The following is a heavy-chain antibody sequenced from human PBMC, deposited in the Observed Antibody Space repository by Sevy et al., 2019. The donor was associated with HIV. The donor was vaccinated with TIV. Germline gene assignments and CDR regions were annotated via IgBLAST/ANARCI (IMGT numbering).Heavy chain of an antibody. D-gene: IGHD5-18*01. Sequence: GGSLRLSCAASDFIFSTYAMSWVRQTPGKGREWVSGISGSGDSTYYANSVKGRFTISRDNSKNTLYLQMNSLRAEDTAVYYCRRGDTLDYWGQGTLVTVSS. J-gene: IGHJ4*02. CDR2: ISGSGDST. CDR3: RRGDTLDY. CDR1: DFIFSTYA. V-gene: IGHV3-23*01.